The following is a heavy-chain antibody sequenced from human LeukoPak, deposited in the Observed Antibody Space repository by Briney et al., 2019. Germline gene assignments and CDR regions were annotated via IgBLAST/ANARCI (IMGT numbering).Heavy chain of an antibody. V-gene: IGHV3-30*18. CDR1: GFTFSSYG. Sequence: GSLRLSCAASGFTFSSYGMHWVRQAPGKGLEWVAVISYDGSNKYYADSVKGRFTISRDNSKNTLYLQMNSLRAEDTAVYYCAKDGTRYSTYYFDYWGQGTLVTVSS. CDR2: ISYDGSNK. J-gene: IGHJ4*02. CDR3: AKDGTRYSTYYFDY. D-gene: IGHD1-1*01.